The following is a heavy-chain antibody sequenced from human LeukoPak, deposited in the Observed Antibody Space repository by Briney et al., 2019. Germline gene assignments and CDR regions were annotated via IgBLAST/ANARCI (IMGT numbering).Heavy chain of an antibody. Sequence: ASVKVSCKASGYTFIDYYMHWVRQAPGQGLEWMGWINPNSGGTNYAQKFQGWVTMTRDTSISTAYMELSRLRSDDTAVYYCARNYYDSSGYYDYWGQGTLVTVSS. D-gene: IGHD3-22*01. J-gene: IGHJ4*02. V-gene: IGHV1-2*04. CDR3: ARNYYDSSGYYDY. CDR1: GYTFIDYY. CDR2: INPNSGGT.